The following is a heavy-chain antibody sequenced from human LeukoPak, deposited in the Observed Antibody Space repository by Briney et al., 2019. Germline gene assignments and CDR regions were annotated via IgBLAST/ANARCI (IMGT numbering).Heavy chain of an antibody. CDR2: ISSSGSTI. J-gene: IGHJ4*02. D-gene: IGHD3-22*01. CDR3: ARAGGLYYNSSGAFDY. Sequence: GGSLRLSCAASGFTFSSYEMNWVRQAPGKGLEWVSYISSSGSTIYYADSVKGRFTISRDNAKNSLYLQMNSLRAEDTAVYYCARAGGLYYNSSGAFDYWGQGTLVTVSS. V-gene: IGHV3-48*03. CDR1: GFTFSSYE.